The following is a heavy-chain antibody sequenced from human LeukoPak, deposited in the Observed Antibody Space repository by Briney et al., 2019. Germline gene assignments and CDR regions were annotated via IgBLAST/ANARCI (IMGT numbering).Heavy chain of an antibody. D-gene: IGHD3-9*01. CDR2: ISAYNGNT. CDR1: GYTFTSYG. V-gene: IGHV1-18*01. J-gene: IGHJ5*02. CDR3: ARDKTIFGPPAWFDP. Sequence: ASVKVSCKASGYTFTSYGISWVRQAPGQGLEWMGWISAYNGNTNYAQKLQGRVTMTTDTSTSTAYMELSNLRSEDTAVYYCARDKTIFGPPAWFDPWGQGTLVTVSS.